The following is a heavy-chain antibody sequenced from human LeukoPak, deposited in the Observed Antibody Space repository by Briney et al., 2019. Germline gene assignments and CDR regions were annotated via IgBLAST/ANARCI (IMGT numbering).Heavy chain of an antibody. CDR2: IYTSGSA. Sequence: KPSETLSLTCTVSGGSISSYYWSWIRQPAGKGLEWIGRIYTSGSANYNPSLKSRGTISVDTSKNQFSLKLTSVSAADTAVYYCARGRSYYDSTGYAYWGQGTQVTVSS. J-gene: IGHJ4*02. V-gene: IGHV4-4*07. D-gene: IGHD3-22*01. CDR1: GGSISSYY. CDR3: ARGRSYYDSTGYAY.